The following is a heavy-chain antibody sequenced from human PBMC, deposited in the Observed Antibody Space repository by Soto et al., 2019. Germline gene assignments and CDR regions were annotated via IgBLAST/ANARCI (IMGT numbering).Heavy chain of an antibody. V-gene: IGHV3-30-3*01. D-gene: IGHD7-27*01. Sequence: GGSLRLSCAASGFTFSSYAMHWVRQAPGKGLEWVAVISYDGSKKYYADSVKGRFTISRDNSKNTLYLQMNSLRVEDTAFYYCARDPAWGSVDYWGLGTLVTVSS. CDR2: ISYDGSKK. CDR3: ARDPAWGSVDY. J-gene: IGHJ4*02. CDR1: GFTFSSYA.